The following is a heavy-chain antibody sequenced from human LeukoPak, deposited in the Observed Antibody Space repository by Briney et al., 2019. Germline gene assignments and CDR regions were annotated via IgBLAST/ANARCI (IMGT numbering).Heavy chain of an antibody. Sequence: ASVKVSCKTSGYTFTGYYIHWVRQAPGQGLEWMRWINPNSVDTRYAQKFQDRVTMTRDTSITTAYMELSGLRSDDTALYYCARGSEVGGTEKNALDIWGQGTMVTVSS. CDR3: ARGSEVGGTEKNALDI. CDR2: INPNSVDT. D-gene: IGHD1-26*01. J-gene: IGHJ3*02. CDR1: GYTFTGYY. V-gene: IGHV1-2*02.